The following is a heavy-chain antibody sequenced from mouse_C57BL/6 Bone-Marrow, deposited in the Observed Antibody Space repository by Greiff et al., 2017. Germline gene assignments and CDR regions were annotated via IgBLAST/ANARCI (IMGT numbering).Heavy chain of an antibody. V-gene: IGHV1-7*01. D-gene: IGHD2-3*01. J-gene: IGHJ4*01. CDR1: GYTFTSYW. CDR3: ARWWLLQDYAMDD. CDR2: INPSSGYT. Sequence: VQLQQSGAELAKPGASVKLSCKASGYTFTSYWMHWVKQRPGQGLEWIGYINPSSGYTKYNQKFKDKATLTADKSSSTAYMQLSSLTYEDSAVYYCARWWLLQDYAMDDWGQGTSVTVSS.